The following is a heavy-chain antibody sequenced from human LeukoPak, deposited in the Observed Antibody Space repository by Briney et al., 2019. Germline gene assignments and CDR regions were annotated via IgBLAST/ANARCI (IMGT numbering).Heavy chain of an antibody. J-gene: IGHJ3*02. CDR3: AAAYIGGAMVTNAFDI. CDR2: IVVGSGNT. V-gene: IGHV1-58*01. D-gene: IGHD5-18*01. CDR1: GFSFTNSA. Sequence: ASVKVSCKVSGFSFTNSAVQWVRQARGQRLEWIGWIVVGSGNTIYVQKFQERVTITRDMSTSTAYMELSSLRSEDTAVYYCAAAYIGGAMVTNAFDIWGQGTMVTVSS.